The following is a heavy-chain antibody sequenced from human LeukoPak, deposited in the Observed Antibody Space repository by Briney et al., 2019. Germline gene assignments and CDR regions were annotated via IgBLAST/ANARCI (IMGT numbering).Heavy chain of an antibody. V-gene: IGHV4-59*01. CDR3: ARDRDSSSSADY. Sequence: PSETLSLTCSVSGASISNYYWSWIRQPPGKGLEWIAYIYSSGDTNYDPSLKSRVTISLDTSKNQFSLKLTSVTAADTAVYYCARDRDSSSSADYRGQGTLVTVSS. J-gene: IGHJ4*02. CDR2: IYSSGDT. CDR1: GASISNYY. D-gene: IGHD6-6*01.